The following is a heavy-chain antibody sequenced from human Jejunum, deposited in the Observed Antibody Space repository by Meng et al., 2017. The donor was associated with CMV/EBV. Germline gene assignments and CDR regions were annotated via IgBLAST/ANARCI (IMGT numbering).Heavy chain of an antibody. Sequence: NSYAISWVRQAPGQGLEWMGGIIPIFRTTNYAQRFQGRATITTGESTSTVYMELSSLTSDDTAVYYCATAPRGDYEPYYYYGLDVWGPGTTVTV. CDR3: ATAPRGDYEPYYYYGLDV. V-gene: IGHV1-69*05. D-gene: IGHD4-17*01. CDR1: NSYA. CDR2: IIPIFRTT. J-gene: IGHJ6*02.